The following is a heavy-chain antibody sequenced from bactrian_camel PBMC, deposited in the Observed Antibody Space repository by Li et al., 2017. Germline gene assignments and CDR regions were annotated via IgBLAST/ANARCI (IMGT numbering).Heavy chain of an antibody. J-gene: IGHJ4*01. CDR2: ISSGGGSG. V-gene: IGHV3S40*01. D-gene: IGHD1*01. CDR1: ESTYATRC. Sequence: VQLVESGGGSVQAGGSLRLSCVASESTYATRCMGWFRQAPGKGLEWVSTISSGGGSGYYADSVRGRFTISRDSAKNTVLLQMNSLRADDTAVYYCVIPELSWLTLGGQGTQVTVS. CDR3: VIPELSWLTL.